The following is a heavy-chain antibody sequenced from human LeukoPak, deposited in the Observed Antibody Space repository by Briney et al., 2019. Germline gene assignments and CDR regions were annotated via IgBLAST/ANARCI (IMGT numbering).Heavy chain of an antibody. V-gene: IGHV4-61*02. CDR2: IYTSGST. J-gene: IGHJ4*02. CDR3: ARAELYYDFWSGYYTLGGVDY. CDR1: GGSISSGSYY. D-gene: IGHD3-3*01. Sequence: PSETLSLTCTVSGGSISSGSYYWSWIRQPAGKGLEWIGRIYTSGSTNYNPSLKSRVTISVDTSKNQFSLKLSSVTAADTAVYYCARAELYYDFWSGYYTLGGVDYWGQGTLVTVSS.